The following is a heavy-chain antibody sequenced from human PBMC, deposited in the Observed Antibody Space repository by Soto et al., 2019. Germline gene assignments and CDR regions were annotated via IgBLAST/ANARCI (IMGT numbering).Heavy chain of an antibody. D-gene: IGHD4-17*01. CDR3: ARTVGYYYGMDV. J-gene: IGHJ6*02. CDR2: INAGNGNT. Sequence: QVQLVQSGAEVKKPGASVKVSCKASGYTFTSYAMHWVRQAPGQRLEWMGWINAGNGNTKYSPKFQGRVTITRDTSGSTAYMELSSLRSEDTAVYYCARTVGYYYGMDVWGQGTTVTVSS. CDR1: GYTFTSYA. V-gene: IGHV1-3*01.